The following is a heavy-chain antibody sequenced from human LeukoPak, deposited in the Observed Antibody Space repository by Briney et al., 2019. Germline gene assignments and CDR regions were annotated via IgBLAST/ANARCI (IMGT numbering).Heavy chain of an antibody. V-gene: IGHV3-21*01. CDR1: GFPFRLYR. J-gene: IGHJ4*02. Sequence: GSPKISCSAPGFPFRLYRMNWVRPAHGKGLESVSSISSSSSYIYYADSVKGRFTISRDNAKNSLYLQMNSLRPEDTAVYYCARGSAADFDYWGQGTLVTVSS. D-gene: IGHD6-13*01. CDR2: ISSSSSYI. CDR3: ARGSAADFDY.